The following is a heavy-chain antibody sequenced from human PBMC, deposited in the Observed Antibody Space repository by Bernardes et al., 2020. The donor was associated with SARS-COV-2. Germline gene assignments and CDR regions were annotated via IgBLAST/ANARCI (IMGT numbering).Heavy chain of an antibody. V-gene: IGHV1-2*06. Sequence: ASVKVSCKASGDTFSDYYMHWVRQAPGQGLEWMGRINPNSGDTNYAQKFQGRVTMTRDTSITTAYMELSSLTSDDTAVYFCASEAGGAWWGQGTLVTVSS. CDR1: GDTFSDYY. J-gene: IGHJ4*02. CDR3: ASEAGGAW. CDR2: INPNSGDT. D-gene: IGHD6-19*01.